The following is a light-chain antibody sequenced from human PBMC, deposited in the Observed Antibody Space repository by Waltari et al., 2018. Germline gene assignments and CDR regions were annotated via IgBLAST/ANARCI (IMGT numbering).Light chain of an antibody. CDR1: EDLNKY. CDR2: ATS. Sequence: DIQMTQSPSSLSASVGDRVTIPCRASEDLNKYLNWYQQKPGKAPRLLISATSTLRSGVPSRFSGSSSGTDFSLTISSLQAEDFAIYYCQQGYRAPLTFGGGTK. CDR3: QQGYRAPLT. J-gene: IGKJ4*01. V-gene: IGKV1-39*01.